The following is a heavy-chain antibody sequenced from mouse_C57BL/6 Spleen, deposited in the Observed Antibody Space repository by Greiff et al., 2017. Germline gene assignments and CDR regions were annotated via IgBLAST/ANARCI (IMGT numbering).Heavy chain of an antibody. V-gene: IGHV5-16*01. CDR2: INYDGSST. CDR1: GFTFSDYY. Sequence: EVKLVESEGGLVQPGSSMKLSCTASGFTFSDYYMAWVRQVPEKGLEWVANINYDGSSTYYLDSLKSRFIISRDNAKNILYLQMSSLKSEDTATYYCARERGDYDWYFDVWGTGTTVTVSS. CDR3: ARERGDYDWYFDV. J-gene: IGHJ1*03. D-gene: IGHD2-4*01.